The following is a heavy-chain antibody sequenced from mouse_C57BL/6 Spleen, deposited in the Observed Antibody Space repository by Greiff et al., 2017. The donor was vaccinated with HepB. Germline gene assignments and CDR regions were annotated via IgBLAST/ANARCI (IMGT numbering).Heavy chain of an antibody. CDR3: AVTINYAMDY. CDR1: GYTFTSYW. V-gene: IGHV1-52*01. D-gene: IGHD2-12*01. Sequence: QVHVKQPGAELVRPGSSVKLSCKASGYTFTSYWMHWVKQRPIQGLEWIGNIDPSDSETHYNQKFKDKATLTVDKSSSTAYMQLSSLTSEDSAVYYCAVTINYAMDYWGQGTSVTVSS. J-gene: IGHJ4*01. CDR2: IDPSDSET.